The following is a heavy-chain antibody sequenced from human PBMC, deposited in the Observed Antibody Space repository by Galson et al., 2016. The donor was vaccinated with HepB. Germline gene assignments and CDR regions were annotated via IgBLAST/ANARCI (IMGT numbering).Heavy chain of an antibody. J-gene: IGHJ5*02. D-gene: IGHD6-6*01. CDR2: VYYSGRI. Sequence: SETLSLTCTVSGASVTSYSWSWIRQPPGKGLEWIGCVYYSGRILYNPSLKSRVTMSADTSKNQFSLKLSSVTAADTAVYYCARQQVGNNWFDPWGQGTLVTVSS. CDR1: GASVTSYS. CDR3: ARQQVGNNWFDP. V-gene: IGHV4-59*02.